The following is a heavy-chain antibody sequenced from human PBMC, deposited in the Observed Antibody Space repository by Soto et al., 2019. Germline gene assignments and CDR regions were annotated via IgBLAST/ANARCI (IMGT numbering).Heavy chain of an antibody. Sequence: PGGSLRLSCAASGFTFSSYSMNWVRQAPGKGLEWVSYISSSSSTIYYADSVKGRFTISRDNAKNSLYLQMNSLRAEDTAVYYCASADYGDYAYYFDYWGQGTLVTVSS. V-gene: IGHV3-48*01. J-gene: IGHJ4*02. CDR3: ASADYGDYAYYFDY. CDR2: ISSSSSTI. CDR1: GFTFSSYS. D-gene: IGHD4-17*01.